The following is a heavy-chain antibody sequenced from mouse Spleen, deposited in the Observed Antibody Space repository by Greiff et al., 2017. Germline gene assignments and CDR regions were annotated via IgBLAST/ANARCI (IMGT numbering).Heavy chain of an antibody. J-gene: IGHJ1*01. CDR2: IDPANGNT. CDR3: ARFPYYGPRYWYFDV. D-gene: IGHD2-10*01. Sequence: EVKLMESGAELVKPGASVKLSCTASGFNIKDTYMHWVKQRPEQGLEWIGRIDPANGNTKYDPKFQGKATITADTSSNTAYLQLSSLTSEDTAVYYCARFPYYGPRYWYFDVWGAGTTVTVSS. V-gene: IGHV14-3*02. CDR1: GFNIKDTY.